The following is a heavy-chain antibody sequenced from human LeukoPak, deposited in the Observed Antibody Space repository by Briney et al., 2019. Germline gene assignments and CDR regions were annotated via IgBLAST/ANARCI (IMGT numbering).Heavy chain of an antibody. CDR3: ARGGYYGSGRYYFDS. Sequence: GGSLILSCAASGFTFSSYWMHWVRQAPGKGLVWVSRINSDGSSTSYADSVKGRFTISRDNAKNTLYLQMNSLRAEDTAVYYCARGGYYGSGRYYFDSWGQGTLVTVSS. D-gene: IGHD3-3*01. CDR2: INSDGSST. V-gene: IGHV3-74*01. J-gene: IGHJ4*02. CDR1: GFTFSSYW.